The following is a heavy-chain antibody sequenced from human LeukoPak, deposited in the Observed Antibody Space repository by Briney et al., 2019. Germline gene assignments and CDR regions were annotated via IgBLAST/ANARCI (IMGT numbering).Heavy chain of an antibody. CDR3: ARAGAYKRITYVGY. CDR2: IRYDGSNK. CDR1: GFTFSSYG. D-gene: IGHD3-10*01. V-gene: IGHV3-30*02. Sequence: PGGSLRLSCAASGFTFSSYGMHWVRQAPGKGLEWVAFIRYDGSNKYYADSVKGRFTISRDNSKNTLYLQMNSLRAEDTAVYYCARAGAYKRITYVGYWGQGTLVTVSS. J-gene: IGHJ4*02.